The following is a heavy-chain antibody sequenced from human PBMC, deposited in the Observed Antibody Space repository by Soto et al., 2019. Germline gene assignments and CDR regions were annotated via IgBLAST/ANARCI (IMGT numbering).Heavy chain of an antibody. Sequence: GGSLRLSCAASGFTFSSYDMHWVRQATGKGLEWVSAIGTAGDTYYPGSVKGRFTISRENAKNSLYLQMNSLRAEDTAVYYCARTLAGDYDCWSGPEGTYGMDVWGQGTTVTVAS. CDR1: GFTFSSYD. D-gene: IGHD3-3*01. CDR3: ARTLAGDYDCWSGPEGTYGMDV. J-gene: IGHJ6*02. CDR2: IGTAGDT. V-gene: IGHV3-13*01.